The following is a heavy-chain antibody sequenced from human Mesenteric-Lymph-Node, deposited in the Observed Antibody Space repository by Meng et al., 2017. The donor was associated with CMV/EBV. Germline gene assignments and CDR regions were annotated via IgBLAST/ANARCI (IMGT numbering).Heavy chain of an antibody. J-gene: IGHJ6*02. CDR1: GGSISSYY. CDR2: IYYSGST. Sequence: GSLRLSCTVSGGSISSYYWSWIRQPPGEGLEWIGYIYYSGSTNYNPSLKSRVTISVDTSKNQFSLKLSSVTAADTAVYYCARLPPPNYDFWSGYTHYYYGMDVWGQGTTVTV. V-gene: IGHV4-59*01. D-gene: IGHD3-3*01. CDR3: ARLPPPNYDFWSGYTHYYYGMDV.